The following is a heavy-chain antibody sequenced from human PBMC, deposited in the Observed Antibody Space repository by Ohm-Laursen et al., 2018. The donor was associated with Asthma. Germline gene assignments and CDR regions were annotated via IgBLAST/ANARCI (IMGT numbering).Heavy chain of an antibody. CDR1: GGSISSGGYY. J-gene: IGHJ6*02. D-gene: IGHD2-15*01. CDR3: ARVVVVAATKYGMDV. V-gene: IGHV4-31*11. Sequence: TLSLTCAVSGGSISSGGYYWSWIRQHPGKGLEWIGYIYYSGSTYYNPSLKSRVTISVDTSKNQFSLKLSSVTAADTAVYYCARVVVVAATKYGMDVWGQGTTVTVSS. CDR2: IYYSGST.